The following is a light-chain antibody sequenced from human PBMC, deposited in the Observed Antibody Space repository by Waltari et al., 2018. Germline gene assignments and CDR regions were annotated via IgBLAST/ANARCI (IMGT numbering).Light chain of an antibody. CDR3: RQYGPSPPFT. J-gene: IGKJ2*01. Sequence: EIVLTQSPGTLSLSPGERATLSCRASQSVSSSNLAWYQQRPGQPPRLLIYGASSRATGIPDRFSGSGSSADFSLSISRLEPEDFLMYYCRQYGPSPPFTFGQGTKLEI. CDR2: GAS. CDR1: QSVSSSN. V-gene: IGKV3-20*01.